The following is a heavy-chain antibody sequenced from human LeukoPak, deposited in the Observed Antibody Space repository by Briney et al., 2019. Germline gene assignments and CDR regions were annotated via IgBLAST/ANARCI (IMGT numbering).Heavy chain of an antibody. V-gene: IGHV4-59*08. Sequence: SETLSLTCTVTDSSISSYCWSWIRQPPGKGLDWIGYIYSSGSTNYNPSIKSRVTISVDTSKNQFSLKLSSVTAADTAVYYCARHSSGWSDFDYWGQGTLVTVSS. J-gene: IGHJ4*02. CDR2: IYSSGST. CDR1: DSSISSYC. CDR3: ARHSSGWSDFDY. D-gene: IGHD6-19*01.